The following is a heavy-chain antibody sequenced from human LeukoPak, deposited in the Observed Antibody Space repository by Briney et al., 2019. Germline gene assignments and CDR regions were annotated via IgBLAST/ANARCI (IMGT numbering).Heavy chain of an antibody. CDR2: ISYDGSNK. CDR1: GFTFSSYG. D-gene: IGHD3-10*01. V-gene: IGHV3-30*03. J-gene: IGHJ5*02. CDR3: ARDRSFWFGETVFDP. Sequence: GGSLRLSCAASGFTFSSYGMHWVRQAPGKGLGWVAVISYDGSNKYYADSVKGRFTISRDNSKNTLYLQMNSLRAEDTAVYYCARDRSFWFGETVFDPWGQGTLVTVSS.